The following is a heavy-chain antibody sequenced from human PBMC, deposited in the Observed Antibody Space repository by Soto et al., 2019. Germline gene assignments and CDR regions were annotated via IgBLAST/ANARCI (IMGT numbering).Heavy chain of an antibody. CDR2: IIPMFGIG. CDR3: ARGYRENDFYAMDV. V-gene: IGHV1-69*01. Sequence: QVQLVQSGAEVKMPGSSVRVSCKASGGSFSKYGISWVRQAPGQGLEWMGGIIPMFGIGNYAEKFLGRVTITADESTRTSHMELSRLRSEDTAVYFCARGYRENDFYAMDVWGQGNTVTVSS. D-gene: IGHD1-1*01. CDR1: GGSFSKYG. J-gene: IGHJ6*02.